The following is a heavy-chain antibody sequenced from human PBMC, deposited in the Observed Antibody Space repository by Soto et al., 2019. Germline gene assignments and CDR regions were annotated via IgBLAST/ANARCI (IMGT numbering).Heavy chain of an antibody. CDR3: ARASCSDTCYYRIES. D-gene: IGHD1-26*01. CDR2: ISGGGDIT. Sequence: EVQLLESGGGLVQPGGSLRLSCAAADSTFDSHAMNWVRRAPRKGLEWVSRISGGGDITYNADSVKGPFTISRDKFKNPLSLQLHSVRGEDTSVYYSARASCSDTCYYRIESWGQGTLVTVSS. CDR1: DSTFDSHA. V-gene: IGHV3-23*01. J-gene: IGHJ4*02.